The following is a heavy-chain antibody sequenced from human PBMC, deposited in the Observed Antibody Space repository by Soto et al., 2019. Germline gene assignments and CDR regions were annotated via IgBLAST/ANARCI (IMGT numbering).Heavy chain of an antibody. J-gene: IGHJ4*02. CDR2: IYYSGTT. V-gene: IGHV4-39*01. CDR1: GGPISSSIFH. CDR3: ARFSGTYRAFDY. Sequence: TSETLSLTCTVSGGPISSSIFHWAWIRQPPREGLEWIATIYYSGTTYYNPSLKSRVTISVDTSKNQFSLKLTSVTAADTAVYYCARFSGTYRAFDYWGQGALVTVSS. D-gene: IGHD1-26*01.